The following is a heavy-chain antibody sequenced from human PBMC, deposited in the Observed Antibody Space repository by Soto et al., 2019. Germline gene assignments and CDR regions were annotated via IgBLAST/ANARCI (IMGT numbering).Heavy chain of an antibody. V-gene: IGHV3-23*01. J-gene: IGHJ4*02. CDR3: AKVGSSSWESDY. CDR1: GFTFSSYA. D-gene: IGHD6-13*01. Sequence: EVQLLESGGGLVQPGGSLRLSCAASGFTFSSYAMSWVRQAPGKGLEWVSAISGSGGSTYYADSVKGRFTISRDNSKNTRYLQMNSLRAEDTAVYYCAKVGSSSWESDYWGQGTLVTVSS. CDR2: ISGSGGST.